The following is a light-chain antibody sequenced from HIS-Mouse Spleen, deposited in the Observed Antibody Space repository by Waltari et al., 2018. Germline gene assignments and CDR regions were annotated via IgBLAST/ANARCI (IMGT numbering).Light chain of an antibody. CDR1: RSHVGSYHL. J-gene: IGLJ1*01. V-gene: IGLV2-23*01. CDR3: CSYAGSSTYV. CDR2: EGS. Sequence: QSALTQPASVSGSPGQSIPISCTGTRSHVGSYHLVSWYQQHPGKAPKLLIYEGSKRPSGVSNRFSGSKSGNTASLTISGLQAEDEADYYCCSYAGSSTYVFGTGTKVTVL.